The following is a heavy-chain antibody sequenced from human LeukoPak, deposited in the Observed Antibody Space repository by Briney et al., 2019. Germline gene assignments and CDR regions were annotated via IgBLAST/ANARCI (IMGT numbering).Heavy chain of an antibody. CDR2: IIPIFGTA. D-gene: IGHD6-6*01. Sequence: GASVKVSCKASGGTFSSYAISWVRQAPGQGLEWMGGIIPIFGTANYAQKFQGRVTITTDESTSTAYMELSSLRSEDTAVYYCARDGEYSSSSGQYFQHWGQGTLVTVSS. CDR1: GGTFSSYA. CDR3: ARDGEYSSSSGQYFQH. J-gene: IGHJ1*01. V-gene: IGHV1-69*05.